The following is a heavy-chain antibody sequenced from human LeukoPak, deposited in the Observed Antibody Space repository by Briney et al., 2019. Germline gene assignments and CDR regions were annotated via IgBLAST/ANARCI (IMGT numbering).Heavy chain of an antibody. CDR1: GFTFSDYY. V-gene: IGHV3-23*01. J-gene: IGHJ4*02. CDR3: AKDLRVSLVVGLNDY. Sequence: GGSLRLSCAASGFTFSDYYMSWIRQAPGKGLEWVSAISGSGGSTYYADSVKGRFTISRDNSKNTLYLQMNSLRAEDTAVYYCAKDLRVSLVVGLNDYWGQGTLVTVSS. CDR2: ISGSGGST. D-gene: IGHD1-26*01.